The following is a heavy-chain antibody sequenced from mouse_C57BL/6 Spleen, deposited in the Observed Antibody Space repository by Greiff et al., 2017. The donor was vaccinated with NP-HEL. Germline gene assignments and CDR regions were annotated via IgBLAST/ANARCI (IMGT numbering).Heavy chain of an antibody. D-gene: IGHD4-1*01. J-gene: IGHJ4*01. CDR3: ARRGLGLAMDY. CDR2: INPGSGGT. V-gene: IGHV1-54*01. CDR1: GYAFTNYL. Sequence: QVQLQQSGAELVRPGTSVKVSCKASGYAFTNYLIEWVKQRPGQGLEWIGVINPGSGGTNYNEKFKGKATLTADKSSSTAYMQLSSLTSEDSAVYFCARRGLGLAMDYWGQGTSVTVSS.